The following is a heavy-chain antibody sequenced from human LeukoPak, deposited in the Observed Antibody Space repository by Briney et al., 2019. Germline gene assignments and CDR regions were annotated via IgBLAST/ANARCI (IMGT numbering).Heavy chain of an antibody. D-gene: IGHD2-15*01. CDR3: ARGYCSGGSCYFIFDY. J-gene: IGHJ4*02. Sequence: ASAKVSCKASGYTFTGYYMHWVRQAPGQGLEWMGWINPNSGGTNYAQKFQGRVTMTRDTSISTAYMELSRLRSDDTAVYYCARGYCSGGSCYFIFDYWGQGTLVTVSS. V-gene: IGHV1-2*02. CDR1: GYTFTGYY. CDR2: INPNSGGT.